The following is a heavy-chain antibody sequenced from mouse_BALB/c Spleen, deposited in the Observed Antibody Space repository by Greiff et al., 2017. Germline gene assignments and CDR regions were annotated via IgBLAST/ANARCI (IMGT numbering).Heavy chain of an antibody. CDR1: GYTFTDYN. CDR3: ARWYYYGSSHYYAMDY. J-gene: IGHJ4*01. V-gene: IGHV1S29*02. CDR2: IYPYNGGT. Sequence: EVQLQQSGPELVKPGASVKISCKASGYTFTDYNMHWVKQSHGKSLEWIGYIYPYNGGTGYNQKIKSKATLTVDNSSSTAYMELRSLTSEDSAVYYCARWYYYGSSHYYAMDYWGQGTSVTVSS. D-gene: IGHD1-1*01.